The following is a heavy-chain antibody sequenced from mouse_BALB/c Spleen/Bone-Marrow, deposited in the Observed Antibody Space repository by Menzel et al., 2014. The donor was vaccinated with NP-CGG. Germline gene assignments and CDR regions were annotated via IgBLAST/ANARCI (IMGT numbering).Heavy chain of an antibody. CDR2: INPGSGCT. V-gene: IGHV1-54*01. CDR1: GYAFTSYL. CDR3: ARGVTTGYFDY. D-gene: IGHD1-1*01. Sequence: VQGVESGAELVRPGTSVKVSCKASGYAFTSYLIAWVKQRPGQGLEWIGVINPGSGCTNYNEKFKDKSTLTADKSSSTAYVQLNSLTSDDSAVYFCARGVTTGYFDYWGQGTTLTVSS. J-gene: IGHJ2*01.